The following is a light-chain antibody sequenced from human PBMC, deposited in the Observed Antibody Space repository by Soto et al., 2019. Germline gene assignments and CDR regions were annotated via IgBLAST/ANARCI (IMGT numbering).Light chain of an antibody. Sequence: QSVLTQPASVSGSPVQSITISCTGTSSDVGGYNYVSWYQQHPGKAPKLMIYDVSNRPSGVSNRFSGSKSGNTASLTISRLQAEDEAHYYCSSYTRSSTKVFGTGTKVTVL. CDR2: DVS. CDR1: SSDVGGYNY. J-gene: IGLJ1*01. CDR3: SSYTRSSTKV. V-gene: IGLV2-14*01.